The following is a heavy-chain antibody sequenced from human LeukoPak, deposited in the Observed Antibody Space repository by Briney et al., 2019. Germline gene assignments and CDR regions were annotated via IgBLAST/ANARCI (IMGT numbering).Heavy chain of an antibody. CDR1: GGPISNYY. CDR3: ARVYTVTTLDAFDI. V-gene: IGHV4-59*01. CDR2: IYYSGST. D-gene: IGHD4-17*01. Sequence: PSETLSLTCTVSGGPISNYYWGWIRQPPGKGLEWIGYIYYSGSTNYNPSLKSRVTISVDTSKNQFSLKLSSVTAADTAVYYCARVYTVTTLDAFDIWGQGTMVTVSS. J-gene: IGHJ3*02.